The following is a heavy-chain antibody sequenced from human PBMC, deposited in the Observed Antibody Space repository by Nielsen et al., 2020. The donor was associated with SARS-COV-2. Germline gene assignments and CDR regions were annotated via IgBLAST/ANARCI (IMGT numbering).Heavy chain of an antibody. Sequence: WIRQPPGKGLEWIGEINHSGNTNDNPSLKSRVTISVDTSKNRFSLKLTSVTAADTAVYYCARGATRRYGSGSYYLNYYYMDVWGKGTTVTVSS. V-gene: IGHV4-34*01. CDR3: ARGATRRYGSGSYYLNYYYMDV. D-gene: IGHD3-10*01. J-gene: IGHJ6*03. CDR2: INHSGNT.